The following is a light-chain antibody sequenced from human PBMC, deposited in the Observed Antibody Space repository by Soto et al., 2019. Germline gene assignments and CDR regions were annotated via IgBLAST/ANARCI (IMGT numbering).Light chain of an antibody. CDR3: QQRSNWPIFT. CDR2: DAS. Sequence: EIVLTQSPATLSLSPGERATLSCRASQSVSSYLAGYQPKPGQAPRLLIYDASNRATGIPARFSGSGSGTDFTLTISSLEPEDFAVYYCQQRSNWPIFTFGPGTKVDIK. J-gene: IGKJ3*01. CDR1: QSVSSY. V-gene: IGKV3-11*01.